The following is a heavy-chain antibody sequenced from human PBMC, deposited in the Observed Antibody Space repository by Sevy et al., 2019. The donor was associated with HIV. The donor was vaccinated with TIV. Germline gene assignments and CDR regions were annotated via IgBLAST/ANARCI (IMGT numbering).Heavy chain of an antibody. J-gene: IGHJ4*02. CDR1: GFSFSAYW. Sequence: GGSLRLSCAASGFSFSAYWMNWVRQAPGKGLEWVANIKPDGRDKHYVDSAEGRFTISIDNAKNSLYLQMNSLRVGGTAMYYCGQGTCGRFDSWGQGTLVTVSS. D-gene: IGHD1-26*01. V-gene: IGHV3-7*01. CDR2: IKPDGRDK. CDR3: GQGTCGRFDS.